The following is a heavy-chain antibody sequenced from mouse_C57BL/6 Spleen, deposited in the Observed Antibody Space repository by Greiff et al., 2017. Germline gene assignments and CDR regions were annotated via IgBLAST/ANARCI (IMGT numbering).Heavy chain of an antibody. Sequence: QVQLQQPGAELVKPGASVTMSCKASGYTFTSYWITWVKQRPGQGLEWIGDIYPGSGSTNYNEKFKSKATLTVDTSSSTAYMQLSSLTSEDSAVYYCARSGYGSRYFDVWGTGTTVTVSS. J-gene: IGHJ1*03. V-gene: IGHV1-55*01. D-gene: IGHD1-1*01. CDR1: GYTFTSYW. CDR2: IYPGSGST. CDR3: ARSGYGSRYFDV.